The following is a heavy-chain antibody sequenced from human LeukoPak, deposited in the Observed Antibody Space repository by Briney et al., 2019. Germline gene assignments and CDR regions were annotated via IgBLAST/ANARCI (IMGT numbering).Heavy chain of an antibody. V-gene: IGHV1-69*05. D-gene: IGHD2-21*02. CDR1: GGTFSSYA. Sequence: SVKVSCKASGGTFSSYAISWVRQAPGQGLEWMGRIIPIFGTANYAQKFQGRVTITTDESTSTAYMELSSLRSEDTAVYYCARVCGGDCDAFDIWGQGTMVTVSS. J-gene: IGHJ3*02. CDR3: ARVCGGDCDAFDI. CDR2: IIPIFGTA.